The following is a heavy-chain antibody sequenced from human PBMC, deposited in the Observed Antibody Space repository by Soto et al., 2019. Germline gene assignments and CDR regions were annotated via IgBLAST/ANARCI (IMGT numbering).Heavy chain of an antibody. Sequence: EVQLLESGGGLVQPGGSLRLSCAASGFTFSSYAMSWVRQAPGKGLEWVSAISGSGGSTYYADSVKGRFTISRDNSKNTLYLQMNSLRAEDTAVYYCAKDPPMRGCSSTSGYYPFGYWGQGTLVTVSS. CDR2: ISGSGGST. J-gene: IGHJ4*02. CDR1: GFTFSSYA. D-gene: IGHD2-2*01. V-gene: IGHV3-23*01. CDR3: AKDPPMRGCSSTSGYYPFGY.